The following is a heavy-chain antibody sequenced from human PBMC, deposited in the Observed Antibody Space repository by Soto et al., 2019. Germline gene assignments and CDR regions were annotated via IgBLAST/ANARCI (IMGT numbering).Heavy chain of an antibody. CDR1: GFNFSNHW. V-gene: IGHV3-74*01. CDR3: VRSTYSGGVDY. Sequence: EVQLVESGGGLVQPGGSLRLSCAASGFNFSNHWMHWVRQAPGKGLVWVSRIKTDGSYTNYADSVKGRFTISRDNAKNALYLQMNSLRADDTAVYYCVRSTYSGGVDYWGQGTLVTVSS. CDR2: IKTDGSYT. J-gene: IGHJ4*02. D-gene: IGHD5-12*01.